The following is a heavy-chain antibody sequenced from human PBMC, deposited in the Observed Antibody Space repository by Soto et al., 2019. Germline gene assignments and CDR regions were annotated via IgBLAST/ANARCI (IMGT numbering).Heavy chain of an antibody. Sequence: SETLSLTCAVYGGSFSGYYWSWIRQPPGKGLEWIGEINHSGSTNYNPSLKSRVTISVDTSKNQFSLKLSSVTAADTAVYYCARRRGFGVASFDPWGQGTLVTVSS. CDR3: ARRRGFGVASFDP. D-gene: IGHD3-3*01. CDR1: GGSFSGYY. V-gene: IGHV4-34*01. J-gene: IGHJ5*02. CDR2: INHSGST.